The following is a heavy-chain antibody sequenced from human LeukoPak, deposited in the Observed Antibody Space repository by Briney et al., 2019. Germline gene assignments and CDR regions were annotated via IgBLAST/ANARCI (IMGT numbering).Heavy chain of an antibody. Sequence: PSQTLSLTCTVSGGSISSGNFYWSWIRQPPGKGLEWIGYIYYSGSTNYNPSLKSRVTISVDTSKNQFSLKLSSVTAADTAVYYCARLIPSEYYMDVWGKGTTVTISS. CDR3: ARLIPSEYYMDV. CDR2: IYYSGST. V-gene: IGHV4-61*01. D-gene: IGHD1-26*01. CDR1: GGSISSGNFY. J-gene: IGHJ6*03.